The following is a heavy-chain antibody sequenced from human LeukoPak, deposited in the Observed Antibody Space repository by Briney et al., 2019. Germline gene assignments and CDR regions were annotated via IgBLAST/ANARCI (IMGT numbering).Heavy chain of an antibody. J-gene: IGHJ4*02. V-gene: IGHV3-30*18. D-gene: IGHD3-10*01. Sequence: GGSLRLSCAASGFTFSSYGMHWVRQAPGKGLEWVAVISYDGSNKYYADSVKGRFTISRDNSKNTLYLQMNSLRAEDTAVYYCAKQRLLWFGEHYYLDYWGQGTLVTVSS. CDR1: GFTFSSYG. CDR3: AKQRLLWFGEHYYLDY. CDR2: ISYDGSNK.